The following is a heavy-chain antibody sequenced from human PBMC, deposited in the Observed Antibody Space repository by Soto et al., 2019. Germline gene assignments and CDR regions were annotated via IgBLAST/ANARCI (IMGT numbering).Heavy chain of an antibody. V-gene: IGHV4-31*03. D-gene: IGHD2-15*01. CDR2: IYYSGIT. J-gene: IGHJ5*02. CDR1: GGSISSGGYY. Sequence: SETLSLPCTVSGGSISSGGYYWSWIRQRPGKGLEWIGYIYYSGITYYNPSLKSRVTISVDTSKNQFSLKLSSVTAADTAVYYCARVRAVVVAAAPSNLFDPWGQGTLVTVSS. CDR3: ARVRAVVVAAAPSNLFDP.